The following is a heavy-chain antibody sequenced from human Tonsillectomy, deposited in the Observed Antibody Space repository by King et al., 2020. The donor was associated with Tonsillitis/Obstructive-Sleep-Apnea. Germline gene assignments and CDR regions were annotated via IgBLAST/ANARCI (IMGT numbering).Heavy chain of an antibody. V-gene: IGHV3-48*03. CDR3: VREGVSGCSTYYFDY. J-gene: IGHJ4*02. CDR1: EFSFTNYE. Sequence: VQLVESGGGLVQPGGSLRLSCAASEFSFTNYEMSWVRQAPGKGLEWVSYINNGGKTYYADSVKGRFTISRDNAKNSLFLQMSSLRAEDTAVYYCVREGVSGCSTYYFDYWGPGTLVTVSS. D-gene: IGHD6-19*01. CDR2: INNGGKT.